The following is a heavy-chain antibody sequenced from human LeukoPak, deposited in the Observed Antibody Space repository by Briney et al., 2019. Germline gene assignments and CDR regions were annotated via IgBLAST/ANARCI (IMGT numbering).Heavy chain of an antibody. J-gene: IGHJ4*02. CDR3: VGTIASRGSEY. D-gene: IGHD6-6*01. CDR1: GFDFSSNW. CDR2: LPPDELGI. V-gene: IGHV3-74*01. Sequence: PGGSLRLSCAASGFDFSSNWKHWVRQAPGMGLVWVSRLPPDELGIIYADSVKGRFTVSRDNAKNTVYLQMNNLRVDDTAMYYCVGTIASRGSEYWGQGALVTVSS.